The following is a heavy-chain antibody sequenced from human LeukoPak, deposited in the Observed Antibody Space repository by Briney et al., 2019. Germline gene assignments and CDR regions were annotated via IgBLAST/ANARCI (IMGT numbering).Heavy chain of an antibody. CDR2: ISKISSNT. CDR3: ARARFGYNRGPFDY. Sequence: PGGSLRLSCAASGFTFSDYYMTWIRQAPGKGLEWFSYISKISSNTDYADSVKGRFTISRDNAQNSLYLQMNSLRAEDTAVYYCARARFGYNRGPFDYWGQGILVTVSS. CDR1: GFTFSDYY. V-gene: IGHV3-11*05. D-gene: IGHD5-24*01. J-gene: IGHJ4*02.